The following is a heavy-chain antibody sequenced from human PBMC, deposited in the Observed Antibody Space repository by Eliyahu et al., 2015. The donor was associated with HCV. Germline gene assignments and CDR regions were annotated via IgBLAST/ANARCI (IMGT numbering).Heavy chain of an antibody. CDR2: VTYDGNT. CDR3: ASLRVGATRYYYHGMNV. V-gene: IGHV4-39*02. D-gene: IGHD1-26*01. CDR1: GVSIGSTXSY. J-gene: IGHJ6*02. Sequence: QLLLQQSGPGLVKASXTLSLTCSVSGVSIGSTXSYWXWVRXPPGKGLEWIGTVTYDGNTYYNPSLKSRVTVSSDTSKNRFSLRLNSVTAADRAVYYCASLRVGATRYYYHGMNVWGQGATVSVSS.